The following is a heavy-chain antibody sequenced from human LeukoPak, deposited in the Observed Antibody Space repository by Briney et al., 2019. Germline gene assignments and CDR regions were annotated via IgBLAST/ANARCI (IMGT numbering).Heavy chain of an antibody. J-gene: IGHJ3*02. D-gene: IGHD5-18*01. CDR3: ARGSGAKERGYNYDAFDI. CDR1: GYTFTSYY. Sequence: ASVKVSCKASGYTFTSYYMHWVRQAPGQGLEWMGIINPSGGSTSHAQKFQGRVTMTSDTSTTTVNMELSSLRSEDSAVYYCARGSGAKERGYNYDAFDIWGQGTMVTVSS. V-gene: IGHV1-46*01. CDR2: INPSGGST.